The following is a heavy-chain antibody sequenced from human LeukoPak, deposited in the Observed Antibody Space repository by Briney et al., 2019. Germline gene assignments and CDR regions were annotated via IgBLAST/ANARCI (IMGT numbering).Heavy chain of an antibody. CDR2: IKQDGSEK. CDR3: ARAQYDSSGYVVDYFDY. Sequence: GGSLRLSCAASGFTFSSYWMSWVRQAPGKGLEWVANIKQDGSEKYYVDSVKGRFTTSRDNAKNSLYLQMNSLRAEDTAVYYCARAQYDSSGYVVDYFDYWGQGTLVTVSS. V-gene: IGHV3-7*01. D-gene: IGHD3-22*01. J-gene: IGHJ4*02. CDR1: GFTFSSYW.